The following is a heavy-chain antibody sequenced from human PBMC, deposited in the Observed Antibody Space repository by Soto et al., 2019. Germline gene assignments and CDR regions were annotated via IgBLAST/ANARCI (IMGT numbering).Heavy chain of an antibody. V-gene: IGHV4-39*01. CDR1: GGSISSSSYY. Sequence: QLQLQESGPGLVKPSETLSLTCTVSGGSISSSSYYWGWIRQPPGKGLEWIGSIYYSGSTYYNPSLKSRVTISVDTSKNQFSLKLSSVTAADTAVYYCARLTAGITGTTWGFDYWGQGTLVTVSS. D-gene: IGHD1-7*01. CDR2: IYYSGST. CDR3: ARLTAGITGTTWGFDY. J-gene: IGHJ4*02.